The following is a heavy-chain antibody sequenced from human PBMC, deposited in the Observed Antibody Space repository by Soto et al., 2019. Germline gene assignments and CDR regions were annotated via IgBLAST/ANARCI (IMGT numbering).Heavy chain of an antibody. CDR3: ARLYIVGTTMSYGMDV. CDR2: ISTYNGNT. V-gene: IGHV1-18*01. D-gene: IGHD1-26*01. J-gene: IGHJ6*02. CDR1: GYNFTRFG. Sequence: QAHLVQSGAEVKKPGASVQVSCKSSGYNFTRFGISWVRQAPGQGLEWMGWISTYNGNTNYAQRLQGRVTMTTVTSTNTAYRELRSLRSDDTAVYYCARLYIVGTTMSYGMDVWGQGTTVTVSS.